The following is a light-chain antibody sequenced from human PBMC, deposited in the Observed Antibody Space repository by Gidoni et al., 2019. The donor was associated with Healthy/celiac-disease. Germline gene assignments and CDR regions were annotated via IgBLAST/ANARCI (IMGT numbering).Light chain of an antibody. J-gene: IGKJ4*01. V-gene: IGKV1-27*01. CDR1: QYIRNY. Sequence: DIQLTQSPSSLFATVGDNVTITCRASQYIRNYLAWWQQKPGPVPKLLIYAASTLQSGVPSRLCSGGAGADFTLTISSLQPEDVATNYCQKYSSAPQRTFGGGTKVEIK. CDR3: QKYSSAPQRT. CDR2: AAS.